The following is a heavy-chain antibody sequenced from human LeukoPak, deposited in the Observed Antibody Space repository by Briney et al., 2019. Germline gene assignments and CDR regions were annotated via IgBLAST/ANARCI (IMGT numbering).Heavy chain of an antibody. CDR1: GFTFSTYW. V-gene: IGHV3-7*01. CDR2: IKEDGSEK. CDR3: ARGSRPEVATILYDN. J-gene: IGHJ4*02. Sequence: GSLILSCAASGFTFSTYWMGWVRQAPGKGLEWVANIKEDGSEKYYLDSVKGRFTISRDNAQNSLHLEMNSLRAEDTAVCYCARGSRPEVATILYDNWGQGTLITVSP. D-gene: IGHD5-12*01.